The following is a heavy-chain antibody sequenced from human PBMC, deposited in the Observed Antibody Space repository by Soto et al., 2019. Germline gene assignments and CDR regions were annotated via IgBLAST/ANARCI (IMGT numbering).Heavy chain of an antibody. Sequence: SGPTLVNPTQTLTLTCTFSGFSLSTSGVGVGWIRQPPGKALEWLALIYWDDDKRYSPSLKSRLTITKETSKNQVVLTMANMDPADTATYYCAPRLRSISCFDYWGQGSLVTVYS. CDR1: GFSLSTSGVG. CDR2: IYWDDDK. CDR3: APRLRSISCFDY. D-gene: IGHD4-4*01. V-gene: IGHV2-5*02. J-gene: IGHJ4*02.